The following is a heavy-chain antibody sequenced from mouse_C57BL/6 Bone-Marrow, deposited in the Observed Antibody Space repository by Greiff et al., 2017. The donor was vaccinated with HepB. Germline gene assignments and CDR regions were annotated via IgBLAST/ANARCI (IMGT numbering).Heavy chain of an antibody. Sequence: VKLQESGPELVKPGASVKISCKASGYSFTSYYIHWVKQRPGQGLEWIGWIYPGSGNTKYNEKFKGKATLTADTSSSTAYMQLSSLTSEDSAVYYCAFTTRAMDYWGQGTSGTVSS. J-gene: IGHJ4*01. D-gene: IGHD2-12*01. CDR1: GYSFTSYY. CDR2: IYPGSGNT. CDR3: AFTTRAMDY. V-gene: IGHV1-66*01.